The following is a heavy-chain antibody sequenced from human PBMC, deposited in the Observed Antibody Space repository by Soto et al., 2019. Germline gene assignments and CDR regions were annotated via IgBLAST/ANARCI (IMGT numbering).Heavy chain of an antibody. J-gene: IGHJ6*02. V-gene: IGHV4-59*01. Sequence: ETLSLTCTVSGGSISSYYWSWIRQPPGKGLEWIGYIYYSGSTNYNPSLKSRVTISVDTSKNQFSLKLSSVTAADTAVYYCARERCSGGSCEYYYGMDVWGQGTTVTVS. D-gene: IGHD2-15*01. CDR1: GGSISSYY. CDR3: ARERCSGGSCEYYYGMDV. CDR2: IYYSGST.